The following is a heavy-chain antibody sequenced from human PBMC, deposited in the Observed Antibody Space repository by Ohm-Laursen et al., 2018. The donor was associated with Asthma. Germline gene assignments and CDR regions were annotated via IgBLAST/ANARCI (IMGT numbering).Heavy chain of an antibody. CDR3: ARSRDSGSSNWFDP. Sequence: TLSLTCTVSGDSISSGNSYWSWIRQHPGKGLEWIGYIYYSGITYSNPSLRSRVSISVDTSKNQFSLKLSSVTAADTAVYYCARSRDSGSSNWFDPWGQGTLVTVSS. D-gene: IGHD1-26*01. CDR2: IYYSGIT. J-gene: IGHJ5*02. CDR1: GDSISSGNSY. V-gene: IGHV4-30-4*08.